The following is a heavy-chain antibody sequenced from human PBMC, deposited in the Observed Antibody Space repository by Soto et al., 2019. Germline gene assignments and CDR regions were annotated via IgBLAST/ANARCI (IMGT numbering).Heavy chain of an antibody. CDR1: GFTFSSYG. CDR2: IWYDGSNK. CDR3: ARGVLRRPEYYYDSSGYYPIFVSGGMDV. Sequence: PGGSLRLSCAASGFTFSSYGMHWVRQAPGKGLEWVAVIWYDGSNKYYADSVKGRFTISRDNSKNTLYLQMNSLRAEDTAVYYCARGVLRRPEYYYDSSGYYPIFVSGGMDVWGQGTTVTVSS. V-gene: IGHV3-33*01. J-gene: IGHJ6*02. D-gene: IGHD3-22*01.